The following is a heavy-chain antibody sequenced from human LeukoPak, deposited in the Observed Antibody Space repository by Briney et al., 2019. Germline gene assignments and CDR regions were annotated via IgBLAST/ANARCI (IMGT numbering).Heavy chain of an antibody. D-gene: IGHD3-3*01. Sequence: GGSLRLSCAASGFTFNDYGMHWVRQAPGKGLEWVTFIRYDGSNKYYADSVKGRFTISRDNSKNTLYLQMDSLRAEETAVYYCAKVDLWSGYYTGIEYWGQGTLVTVSS. V-gene: IGHV3-30*02. CDR1: GFTFNDYG. CDR3: AKVDLWSGYYTGIEY. J-gene: IGHJ4*02. CDR2: IRYDGSNK.